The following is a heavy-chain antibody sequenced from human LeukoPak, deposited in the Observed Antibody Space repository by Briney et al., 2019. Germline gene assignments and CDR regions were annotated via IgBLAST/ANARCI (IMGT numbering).Heavy chain of an antibody. Sequence: ASVKVSCKASGYTFTSYAMNWVRQAPGQGLEWMGWINTNTGNPTYAQGFTGRFVFSLDTSVSTAYLQISSLKAEDTAVYYCARDSDDGVPAAIGSNWLDPWGQGTLVTVSS. V-gene: IGHV7-4-1*02. CDR3: ARDSDDGVPAAIGSNWLDP. J-gene: IGHJ5*02. CDR2: INTNTGNP. D-gene: IGHD2-2*01. CDR1: GYTFTSYA.